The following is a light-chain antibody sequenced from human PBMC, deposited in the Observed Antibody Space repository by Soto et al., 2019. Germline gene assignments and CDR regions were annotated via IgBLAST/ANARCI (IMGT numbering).Light chain of an antibody. Sequence: QSALTQPRSVSGSPGQSVTISCAGSSSDIGAYNYVSWFQQHPGKAPKLMIYDVNKRPSGVPDRLSGSKSGNTASLTISGLQADDEADYYCCSFVGGFTFVFGTGTKVTVL. CDR1: SSDIGAYNY. CDR2: DVN. CDR3: CSFVGGFTFV. V-gene: IGLV2-11*01. J-gene: IGLJ1*01.